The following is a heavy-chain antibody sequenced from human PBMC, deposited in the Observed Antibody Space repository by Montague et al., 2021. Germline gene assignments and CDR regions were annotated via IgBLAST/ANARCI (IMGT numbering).Heavy chain of an antibody. CDR1: GLIFSHSW. CDR2: VNPDGSQV. CDR3: ARNPAYGALDY. J-gene: IGHJ4*02. Sequence: SLRLSCAASGLIFSHSWMAWVRLPPGKGLEWVAGVNPDGSQVGYVASVKGRFTVSKDNAKNSLFLQMNSLRGDDTALYYCARNPAYGALDYWGQGTRVTVSS. D-gene: IGHD4/OR15-4a*01. V-gene: IGHV3-7*03.